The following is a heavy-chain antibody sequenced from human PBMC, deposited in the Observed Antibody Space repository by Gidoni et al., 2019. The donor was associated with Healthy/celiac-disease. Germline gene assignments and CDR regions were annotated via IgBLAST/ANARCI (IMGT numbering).Heavy chain of an antibody. D-gene: IGHD2-21*02. Sequence: QVQLQESAPGLVNPSETLSLTCTVSGGSISSYYWCWIRQPPGKGLEWSGYIYYSGSTNYNPSLKSRVTISVDTSKNQFSLKLSSVTAADTAVYYCASGFDCGGDCGFAFDIWGQGTMVTVSS. J-gene: IGHJ3*02. CDR2: IYYSGST. CDR3: ASGFDCGGDCGFAFDI. CDR1: GGSISSYY. V-gene: IGHV4-59*01.